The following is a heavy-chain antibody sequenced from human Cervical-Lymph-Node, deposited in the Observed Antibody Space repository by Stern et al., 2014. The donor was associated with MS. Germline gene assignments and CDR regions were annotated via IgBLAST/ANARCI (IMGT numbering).Heavy chain of an antibody. CDR1: GYKFTNQW. CDR3: ATHPVGP. J-gene: IGHJ5*02. CDR2: FCPGDSET. V-gene: IGHV5-51*01. Sequence: EVQLVESGAEVKKPGESLKISCKTSGYKFTNQWIAWVRQMPGKGSEFMGTFCPGDSETRYHPSFQGPVTISADKSVNTAFLQWSSLKASHTAMYYCATHPVGPWGQGTLVTVSS.